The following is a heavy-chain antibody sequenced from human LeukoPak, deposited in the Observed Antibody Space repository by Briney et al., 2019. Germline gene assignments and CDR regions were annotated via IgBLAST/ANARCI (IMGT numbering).Heavy chain of an antibody. D-gene: IGHD3-10*01. J-gene: IGHJ5*02. CDR1: GGSISSYY. V-gene: IGHV4-59*01. Sequence: SETLSLTCTVSGGSISSYYWSWIRQPPGKGLEWIGYIYYSGSTNYNPSLKSRVTISVDTSKNQFSLKLSSVTAADTAVYYCARGPYYYGSGSYYLPWFDAWGQGTLVTVSS. CDR3: ARGPYYYGSGSYYLPWFDA. CDR2: IYYSGST.